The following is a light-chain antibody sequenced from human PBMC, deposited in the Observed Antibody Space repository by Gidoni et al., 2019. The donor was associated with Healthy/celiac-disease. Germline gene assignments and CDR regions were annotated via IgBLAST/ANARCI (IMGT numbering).Light chain of an antibody. CDR3: QQANSFPRT. J-gene: IGKJ1*01. V-gene: IGKV1-12*01. CDR1: QGSSSW. CDR2: AAS. Sequence: DIQMTQSPSSVSASVRDRVTITCRASQGSSSWLAWYQQKPGTASKLLIYAASSLQSGVPSRFSGSGFGTDFTLTISSLQPEDFATYYCQQANSFPRTFGQGTKVEIK.